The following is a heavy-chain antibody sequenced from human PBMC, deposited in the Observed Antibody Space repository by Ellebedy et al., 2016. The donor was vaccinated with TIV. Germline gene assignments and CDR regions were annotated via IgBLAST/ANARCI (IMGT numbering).Heavy chain of an antibody. CDR3: ARVPWSGYYNDY. CDR2: ISSSSSYI. D-gene: IGHD3-3*01. CDR1: GFTFSSYS. Sequence: GESLKISCAASGFTFSSYSMNWVRQAPGKGLEWVSSISSSSSYIYYADSVKGRFTISRDNAKNSLYLQMNSLRAEDTAVYYCARVPWSGYYNDYWGQGTLVTVSS. V-gene: IGHV3-21*01. J-gene: IGHJ4*02.